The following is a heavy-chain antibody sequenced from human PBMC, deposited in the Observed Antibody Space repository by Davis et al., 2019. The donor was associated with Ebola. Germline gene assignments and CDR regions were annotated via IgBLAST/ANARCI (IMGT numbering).Heavy chain of an antibody. CDR2: IKPDGSEK. Sequence: GGSLRLSCVASGFAFNFYAMSWVRQAPGKGLEWMANIKPDGSEKNYVDSVKGRFTISRDNSKNTLYLQMNSLRAEDTAVYYCAKESHITIFGVVGDVWGKGTTVTVSS. CDR1: GFAFNFYA. CDR3: AKESHITIFGVVGDV. V-gene: IGHV3-7*03. D-gene: IGHD3-3*01. J-gene: IGHJ6*04.